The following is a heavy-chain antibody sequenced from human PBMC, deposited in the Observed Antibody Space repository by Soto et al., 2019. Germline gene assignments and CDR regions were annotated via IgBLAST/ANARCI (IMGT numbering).Heavy chain of an antibody. Sequence: QITLKESGPTLVKPTQTLTLTCTFSGLSLSTTGVGVGWIRQPPGKALEWLALIYWDDDKRYSPSLKSRLTITKDTSKNQVVHTMTNMDTVDTATYYCVQSRCGGDCLQSYSSHSYYGLDVWGQGTTVTVSS. D-gene: IGHD2-21*02. J-gene: IGHJ6*02. CDR1: GLSLSTTGVG. V-gene: IGHV2-5*02. CDR2: IYWDDDK. CDR3: VQSRCGGDCLQSYSSHSYYGLDV.